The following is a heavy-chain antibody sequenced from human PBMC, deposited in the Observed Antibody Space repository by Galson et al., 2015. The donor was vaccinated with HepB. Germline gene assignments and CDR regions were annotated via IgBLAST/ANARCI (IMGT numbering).Heavy chain of an antibody. V-gene: IGHV3-33*01. CDR3: ARDERQYYYGSGSFSPPFDY. J-gene: IGHJ4*02. D-gene: IGHD3-10*01. CDR2: IWYDGSNK. CDR1: GFTFSSYG. Sequence: SLRLSCAASGFTFSSYGMHWVRQAPGKGLEWVAVIWYDGSNKYYADSVKGRFTISRDNSKNTLYLQMNSLRAEDTAVYYCARDERQYYYGSGSFSPPFDYWGQGTLVTVSS.